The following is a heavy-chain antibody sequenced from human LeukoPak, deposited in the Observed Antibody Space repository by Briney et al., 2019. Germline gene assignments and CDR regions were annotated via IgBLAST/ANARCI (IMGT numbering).Heavy chain of an antibody. D-gene: IGHD1-26*01. CDR3: AKVDVGYYFEY. J-gene: IGHJ4*02. Sequence: PEGSLTLSCVASGFTFSSYAMRWVRPPPAKGLAGVSAISVSGGDTYYAHSVKGRFIISRANSKSTLYMQMNSLRAEDTAIYYCAKVDVGYYFEYWGQGTLVTVSS. CDR1: GFTFSSYA. CDR2: ISVSGGDT. V-gene: IGHV3-23*01.